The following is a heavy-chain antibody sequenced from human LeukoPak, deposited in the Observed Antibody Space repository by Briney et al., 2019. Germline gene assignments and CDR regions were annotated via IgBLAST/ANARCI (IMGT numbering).Heavy chain of an antibody. Sequence: GVSVKVSCKASGYTFTSYGISWVRQAPGQGLEWMGWISTYSGNTNHAQNLQGRVTMTTDTSTSTAYMELRSLRSDDTAVYYCARRMGATHFDYWGQGTLVTVSS. D-gene: IGHD1-26*01. CDR3: ARRMGATHFDY. J-gene: IGHJ4*02. V-gene: IGHV1-18*01. CDR2: ISTYSGNT. CDR1: GYTFTSYG.